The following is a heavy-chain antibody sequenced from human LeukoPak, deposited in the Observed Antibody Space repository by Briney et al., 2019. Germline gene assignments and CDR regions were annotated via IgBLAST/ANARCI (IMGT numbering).Heavy chain of an antibody. CDR3: ARDREQLGGFDY. CDR1: GGSISNYY. V-gene: IGHV4-59*01. CDR2: IYYSGST. Sequence: SETLSLTCTVSGGSISNYYWSWIRQPPGKGLEWIGYIYYSGSTNYNPSLKSRVTISVDTSKNQFSLKLSSVTAADTAVYYCARDREQLGGFDYWGQGTLVTVSS. J-gene: IGHJ4*02. D-gene: IGHD6-6*01.